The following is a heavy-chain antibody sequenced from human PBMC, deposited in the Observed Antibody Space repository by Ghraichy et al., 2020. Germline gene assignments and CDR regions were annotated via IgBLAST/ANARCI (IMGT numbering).Heavy chain of an antibody. V-gene: IGHV4-39*01. D-gene: IGHD2-21*02. CDR3: ARRVVVTATWDS. CDR1: GGSINDKDYD. CDR2: YHSTGST. Sequence: GSLRLSCTVSGGSINDKDYDWGWIRQPPGKGLEWIGSYHSTGSTYYNPSLKDRVTISEDTSKSQFSLTLTSMTASDRAFYYCARRVVVTATWDSWGQGILVTVSS. J-gene: IGHJ5*01.